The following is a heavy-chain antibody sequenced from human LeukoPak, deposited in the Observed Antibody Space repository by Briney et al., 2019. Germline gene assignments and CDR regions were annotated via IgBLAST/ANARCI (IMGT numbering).Heavy chain of an antibody. Sequence: ASVKVSCKASGYTFTNYYIHWVRQAPGQGLECMGIINPSGGSTSYAQKFQGRVTMTRDMSTSTVYMELSSLRSEDTAVYYCAKGHGDASGYYYFDSWGQGTLVTVSS. J-gene: IGHJ4*02. D-gene: IGHD3-22*01. CDR3: AKGHGDASGYYYFDS. CDR1: GYTFTNYY. V-gene: IGHV1-46*01. CDR2: INPSGGST.